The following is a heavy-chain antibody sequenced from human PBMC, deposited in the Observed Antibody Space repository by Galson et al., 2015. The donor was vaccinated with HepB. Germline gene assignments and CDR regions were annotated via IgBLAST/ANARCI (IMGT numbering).Heavy chain of an antibody. D-gene: IGHD6-13*01. V-gene: IGHV3-11*06. CDR2: ISSSSSYT. J-gene: IGHJ4*02. CDR1: GFTFSSYA. CDR3: ARDTFRTAQAAGPPLDY. Sequence: SLRLSCAASGFTFSSYAMSWVRQAPGKGLEWVSYISSSSSYTNYADSVKGRFTISRDNAKNSLYLQMNSLRAEDTAVYYCARDTFRTAQAAGPPLDYWGQGTLVTVSS.